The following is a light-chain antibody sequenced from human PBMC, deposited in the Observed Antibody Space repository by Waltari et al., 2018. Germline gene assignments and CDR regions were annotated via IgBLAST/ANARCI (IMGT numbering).Light chain of an antibody. Sequence: QSALTQPASVSGSPGQSITISCTGTSSDVGFYNYVSWYQQHPGKAPKLIIYDVSERPSGVSDRFSGSKSGNTASLTISGLQAEDEADYYCNSYTGSSSWVFGVGTKLTVL. J-gene: IGLJ3*02. CDR2: DVS. CDR1: SSDVGFYNY. V-gene: IGLV2-14*01. CDR3: NSYTGSSSWV.